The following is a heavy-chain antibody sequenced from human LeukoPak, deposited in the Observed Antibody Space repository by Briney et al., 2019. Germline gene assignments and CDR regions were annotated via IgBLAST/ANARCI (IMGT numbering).Heavy chain of an antibody. CDR3: ARERGSLRYFDWSYASYYFDY. D-gene: IGHD3-9*01. CDR1: GGTFSSYA. CDR2: IIPIFGTA. Sequence: GASVKVSCKASGGTFSSYAISWVRQAPGQGLEWMGRIIPIFGTANYAQKFQGRVTITTDESTSTAHMELSSLRSEDTAVYYCARERGSLRYFDWSYASYYFDYWGQGTLVTVSS. V-gene: IGHV1-69*05. J-gene: IGHJ4*02.